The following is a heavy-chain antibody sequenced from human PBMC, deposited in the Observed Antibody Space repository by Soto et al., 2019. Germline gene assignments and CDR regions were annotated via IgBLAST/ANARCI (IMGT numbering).Heavy chain of an antibody. D-gene: IGHD3-22*01. CDR3: AKDQGDYYDSSGYYWSLDY. CDR2: ISYDGSNK. Sequence: GGSLRLSCAASGFTFSSYGMHWVRQAPGKGLEWVAVISYDGSNKYYADSVKGRFTISRDNSKNTLYLQMNSLRAEDTAVYYCAKDQGDYYDSSGYYWSLDYWGQGTLVTVSS. CDR1: GFTFSSYG. J-gene: IGHJ4*02. V-gene: IGHV3-30*18.